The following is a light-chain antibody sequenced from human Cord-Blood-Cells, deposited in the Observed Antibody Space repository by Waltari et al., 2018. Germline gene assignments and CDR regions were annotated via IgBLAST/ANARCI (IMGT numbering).Light chain of an antibody. V-gene: IGLV3-19*01. CDR1: SLGSYY. CDR3: NSRDSSGNHLYV. CDR2: GKN. J-gene: IGLJ1*01. Sequence: SSELTQDHAVPVALGQTVRITCQGGSLGSYYESWYQQKPGQAPVLVIYGKNNRPSGIPDRFSGSISGNTASLSITGAQAEDEADYYCNSRDSSGNHLYVFGTGTKVTVL.